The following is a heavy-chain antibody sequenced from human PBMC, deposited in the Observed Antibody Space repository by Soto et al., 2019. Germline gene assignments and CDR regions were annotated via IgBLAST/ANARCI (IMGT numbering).Heavy chain of an antibody. CDR3: ARDTPYDSSGYYYYYGMDV. CDR2: IIPIFGTA. J-gene: IGHJ6*02. Sequence: QVQLVQSGAEVKKPGSTVKVSCKASGGTFSSYAIGWVRQAPGQGLEWMGGIIPIFGTANYAQKFQGRVTITADESTSTAYMELSSLRSEDTAVYYCARDTPYDSSGYYYYYGMDVWGQGTTVTVSS. V-gene: IGHV1-69*01. CDR1: GGTFSSYA. D-gene: IGHD3-22*01.